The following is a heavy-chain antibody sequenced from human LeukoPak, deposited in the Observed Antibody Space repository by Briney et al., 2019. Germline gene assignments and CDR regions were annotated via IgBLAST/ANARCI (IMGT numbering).Heavy chain of an antibody. D-gene: IGHD3-22*01. J-gene: IGHJ4*02. CDR3: AKETSTMIVVGITAYFDY. Sequence: GGSLRLSCAASGFTFSSYAMSWVRQAPGKGLELVSAISTSGGSTYYADSVKGRFTISRDNSKNTRYLQMSSLRAEDPAAYYCAKETSTMIVVGITAYFDYWGQGTLVTVSS. CDR1: GFTFSSYA. V-gene: IGHV3-23*01. CDR2: ISTSGGST.